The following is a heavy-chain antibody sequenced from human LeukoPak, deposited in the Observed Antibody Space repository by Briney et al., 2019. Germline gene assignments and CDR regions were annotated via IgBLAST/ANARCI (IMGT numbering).Heavy chain of an antibody. V-gene: IGHV3-48*02. Sequence: GGSLRLSCAASGFTFSSYSMTWVRQAPGKGLEWVSYISSSSSTIYYADSVKGRFTISRDNAKNSLYLQMNSLRDEDTAVYYCARVSSSGWYGSSYYFDYWGQGTLVTVSS. CDR3: ARVSSSGWYGSSYYFDY. D-gene: IGHD6-19*01. CDR1: GFTFSSYS. J-gene: IGHJ4*02. CDR2: ISSSSSTI.